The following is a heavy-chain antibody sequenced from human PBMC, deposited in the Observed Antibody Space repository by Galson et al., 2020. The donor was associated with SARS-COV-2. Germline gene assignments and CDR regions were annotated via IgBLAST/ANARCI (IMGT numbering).Heavy chain of an antibody. CDR3: ARGVKSVVIIFDAFDI. CDR1: GGSISSGGYY. V-gene: IGHV4-31*03. D-gene: IGHD3-3*01. Sequence: SETLSLTCTVSGGSISSGGYYWSWIRQHPGKGLEWIGYIYYSGSTYYNPSLKSRVTISVDTSKNQFSLKLSSVTAADTAVYYCARGVKSVVIIFDAFDIWGQGTMVTVSS. CDR2: IYYSGST. J-gene: IGHJ3*02.